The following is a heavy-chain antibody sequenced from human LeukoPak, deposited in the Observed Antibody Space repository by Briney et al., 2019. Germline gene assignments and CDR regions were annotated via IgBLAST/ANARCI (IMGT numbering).Heavy chain of an antibody. CDR3: ARENDYYDSSGYYPDALDI. J-gene: IGHJ3*02. D-gene: IGHD3-22*01. Sequence: ASVKVSCKASGYTFTSYGISWVRQAPGQGLEWMGWISAYNGNTNYAQKLQGRVTMTTDTSTSTAYMELRSLRSDDTAVYYCARENDYYDSSGYYPDALDIWGQGTMVTVSS. V-gene: IGHV1-18*01. CDR2: ISAYNGNT. CDR1: GYTFTSYG.